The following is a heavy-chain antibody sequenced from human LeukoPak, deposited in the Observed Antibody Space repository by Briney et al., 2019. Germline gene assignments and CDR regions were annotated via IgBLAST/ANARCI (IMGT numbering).Heavy chain of an antibody. D-gene: IGHD2-21*02. J-gene: IGHJ2*01. CDR3: ASAYCGGDCTPYWYFDL. V-gene: IGHV4-30-4*01. Sequence: SEALSLTCTVSGGSISSGDYYWSWIRQPPGKGLEWIGYIYYIGNTFYNPSLKSRVTISVDTSKNQFSLKLSSVTAADTAVYYCASAYCGGDCTPYWYFDLWGRGTLVTVSS. CDR1: GGSISSGDYY. CDR2: IYYIGNT.